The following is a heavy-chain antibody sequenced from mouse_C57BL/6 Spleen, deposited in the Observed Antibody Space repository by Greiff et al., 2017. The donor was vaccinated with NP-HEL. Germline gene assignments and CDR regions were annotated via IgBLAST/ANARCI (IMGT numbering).Heavy chain of an antibody. D-gene: IGHD1-1*01. Sequence: DVKLVESGGGLVKPGGSLKLSCAASGFTFSDYGMHWVRQAPEKGLEWVAYISSGSSTIYYADTVKGRFTISRDNAKNTLFLQMTSLRSEDTAMYYCAGGTTVVATEAMDYWGQGTSVTVSS. J-gene: IGHJ4*01. CDR2: ISSGSSTI. CDR1: GFTFSDYG. CDR3: AGGTTVVATEAMDY. V-gene: IGHV5-17*01.